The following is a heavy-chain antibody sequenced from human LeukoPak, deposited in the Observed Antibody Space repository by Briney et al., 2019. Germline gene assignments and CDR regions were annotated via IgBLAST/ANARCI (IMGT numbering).Heavy chain of an antibody. D-gene: IGHD2-15*01. CDR1: GFTFSSHV. CDR2: ITTATSSYI. V-gene: IGHV3-21*01. Sequence: PGGSLRLSCAASGFTFSSHVMNWVRQAPGKGLEWVSSITTATSSYIYYADSVKGRFTISRDDAKNSLYLQMDSLRAEDTAVYYCARDYGGPHYFDYWGQGTLVTVSS. J-gene: IGHJ4*02. CDR3: ARDYGGPHYFDY.